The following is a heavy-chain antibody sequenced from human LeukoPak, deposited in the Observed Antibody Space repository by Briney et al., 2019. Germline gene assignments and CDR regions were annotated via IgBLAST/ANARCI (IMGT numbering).Heavy chain of an antibody. CDR3: ARVLSGRGSLYSYYYYMDV. V-gene: IGHV3-53*01. CDR1: GFTFSSYS. Sequence: PGGSLRLSCAASGFTFSSYSMNWVRQAPGKGLEWVSVTYSGGSTYYADSVKGRFTISRDNSKNTLYLQMNSLRAEDTAVYYCARVLSGRGSLYSYYYYMDVWGKGTTVTIFS. J-gene: IGHJ6*03. CDR2: TYSGGST. D-gene: IGHD3-10*01.